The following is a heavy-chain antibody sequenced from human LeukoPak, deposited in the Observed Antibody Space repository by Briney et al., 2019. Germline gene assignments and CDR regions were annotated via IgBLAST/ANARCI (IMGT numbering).Heavy chain of an antibody. J-gene: IGHJ4*02. CDR1: RFTFSYAW. CDR2: IRVRSDGGTT. CDR3: ASVVGFSLYY. V-gene: IGHV3-15*01. D-gene: IGHD1-26*01. Sequence: GGSLRLSCVHPRFTFSYAWMTCVCQGPGKGLEWVCHIRVRSDGGTTDYAAPVKGRFTISRDDSKNTLYLQMDSLQTEDTAVYYCASVVGFSLYYWGQGTLVTVSS.